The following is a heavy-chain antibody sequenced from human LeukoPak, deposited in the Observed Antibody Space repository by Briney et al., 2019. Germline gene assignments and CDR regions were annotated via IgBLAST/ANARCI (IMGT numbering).Heavy chain of an antibody. J-gene: IGHJ4*02. CDR3: ARVLGSGYSGIDY. CDR1: GGFISSSNW. CDR2: IYHSGST. D-gene: IGHD5-12*01. V-gene: IGHV4-4*02. Sequence: PSETLSLTCAVSGGFISSSNWWSWVRQPPGKGLEWIGEIYHSGSTNYNPSLKSRVTISVDKSKNQFSLKLSSVTAADTAVYYCARVLGSGYSGIDYWGQGTLVTVSS.